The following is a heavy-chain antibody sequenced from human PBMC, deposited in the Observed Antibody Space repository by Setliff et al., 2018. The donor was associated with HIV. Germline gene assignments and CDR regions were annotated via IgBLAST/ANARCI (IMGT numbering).Heavy chain of an antibody. V-gene: IGHV1-69*13. CDR2: IIPVFGTT. J-gene: IGHJ4*02. D-gene: IGHD7-27*01. Sequence: GASVKVSCKASGGTFSSYAISWVRQAPGQGLDWMGGIIPVFGTTNYAQKFQGRVTITADESTSTAYMELNSLSSEDTAVYYCARERPNSLYFDFWGQGTRVTVSS. CDR3: ARERPNSLYFDF. CDR1: GGTFSSYA.